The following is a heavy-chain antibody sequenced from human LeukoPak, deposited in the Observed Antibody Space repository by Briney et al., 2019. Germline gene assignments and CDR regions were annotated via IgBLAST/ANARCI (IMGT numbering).Heavy chain of an antibody. CDR1: GGSFSDYY. CDR2: INHSGST. V-gene: IGHV4-34*01. CDR3: ATDSRGGYYNY. D-gene: IGHD3-3*01. Sequence: SETLSLTCAVYGGSFSDYYWSWIRQPPGKGLEWIGEINHSGSTNYNPSLKSRVTISVDTSKNQFSLKLSSVTAADTAVYYCATDSRGGYYNYWGQGTLVTVSS. J-gene: IGHJ4*02.